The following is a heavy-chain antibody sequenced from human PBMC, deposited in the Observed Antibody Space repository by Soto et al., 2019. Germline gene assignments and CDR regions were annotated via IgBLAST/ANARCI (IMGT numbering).Heavy chain of an antibody. CDR3: ARGRFLEWLNWFDP. V-gene: IGHV1-8*01. CDR1: GYTFTSYD. CDR2: MNPNSGNT. D-gene: IGHD3-3*01. J-gene: IGHJ5*02. Sequence: ASVKVSCKASGYTFTSYDINWVRQATGQGLEWMGRMNPNSGNTGYAQKFQGRVTMTRNTSISTAYMELSSLRSEDTAVYYCARGRFLEWLNWFDPWGQGTLVTVSS.